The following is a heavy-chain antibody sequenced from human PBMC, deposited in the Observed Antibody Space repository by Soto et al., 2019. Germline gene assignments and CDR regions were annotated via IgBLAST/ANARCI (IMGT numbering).Heavy chain of an antibody. CDR1: GFIFSDHY. V-gene: IGHV3-72*01. Sequence: EVQLVESGGGLVQPGGSLRLSCVASGFIFSDHYMDWVRQAPGKGLEWVGRSRNKVNSYNTEYAASVKGRFTISRDESKNSLYLQMNSVRTVDTAVYYCARGRYSSDWYPDYGGQGILVTVSS. CDR3: ARGRYSSDWYPDY. D-gene: IGHD6-19*01. CDR2: SRNKVNSYNT. J-gene: IGHJ4*02.